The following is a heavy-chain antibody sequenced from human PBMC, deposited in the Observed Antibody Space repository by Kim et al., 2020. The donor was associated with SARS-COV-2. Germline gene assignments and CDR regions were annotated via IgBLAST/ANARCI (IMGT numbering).Heavy chain of an antibody. CDR1: GYTFTSYG. V-gene: IGHV1-18*01. CDR3: ASSGYYDSSGYEYYFDY. CDR2: ISAYNGNT. Sequence: ASVKVSCKASGYTFTSYGISWVRQAPGQGLEWMGWISAYNGNTNYAQKLQGRVTMTTDTSTSTAYMELRSLRSDDTAVYYCASSGYYDSSGYEYYFDYWGQGTLVTVSS. D-gene: IGHD3-22*01. J-gene: IGHJ4*02.